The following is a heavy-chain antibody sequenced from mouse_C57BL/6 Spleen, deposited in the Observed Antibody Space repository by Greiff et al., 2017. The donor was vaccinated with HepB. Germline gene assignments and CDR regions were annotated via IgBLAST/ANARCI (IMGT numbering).Heavy chain of an antibody. CDR3: ACELDYDGSSFFAY. Sequence: VQLQQSGPELVKPGASVKISCKASGYAFSSSWMNWVKQRPGKGLEWIGRIYPGDGDTNYNGKFKGKATLTADKSSSTAYMQLSSLTSEDSAVYFGACELDYDGSSFFAYWGQGTLVTVSA. J-gene: IGHJ3*01. CDR1: GYAFSSSW. D-gene: IGHD1-1*01. CDR2: IYPGDGDT. V-gene: IGHV1-82*01.